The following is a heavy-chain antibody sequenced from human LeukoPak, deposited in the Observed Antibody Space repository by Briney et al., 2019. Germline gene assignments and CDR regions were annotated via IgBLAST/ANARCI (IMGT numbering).Heavy chain of an antibody. CDR2: ISGSGGST. CDR1: GFTFSSYA. D-gene: IGHD6-13*01. CDR3: AKDMLYSSSDS. V-gene: IGHV3-23*01. J-gene: IGHJ5*01. Sequence: GGSLRLSCAASGFTFSSYAMSWVRQAPGKGVEWVSAISGSGGSTYYADSVKGRFTISRENAKNTVYLKMNRLREEDTAVYYCAKDMLYSSSDSWGQGTLLTVSS.